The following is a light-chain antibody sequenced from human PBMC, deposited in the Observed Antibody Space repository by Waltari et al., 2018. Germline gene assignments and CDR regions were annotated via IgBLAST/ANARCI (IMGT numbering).Light chain of an antibody. Sequence: QSALTQPRSVSGSPGQSVTISCTATSRAVGGYNYVPWYQQHPGKAPKLMIHDVSKRPSGVPDRFSGSKSGNTASLTISGLLAEDEADYYCCSYAGSYTFGVFGGGTKLTVL. J-gene: IGLJ2*01. V-gene: IGLV2-11*01. CDR3: CSYAGSYTFGV. CDR2: DVS. CDR1: SRAVGGYNY.